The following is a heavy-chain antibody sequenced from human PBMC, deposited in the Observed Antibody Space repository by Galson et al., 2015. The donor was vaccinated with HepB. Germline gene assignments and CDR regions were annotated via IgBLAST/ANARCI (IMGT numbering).Heavy chain of an antibody. CDR1: GFTFSSYG. V-gene: IGHV3-33*08. CDR3: ARGEGGWVPNNYGDY. CDR2: IWYDGSNK. J-gene: IGHJ4*02. D-gene: IGHD1-1*01. Sequence: SLRLSCAASGFTFSSYGMHWVRQAPGKGLEWVAVIWYDGSNKYYADSVKGRFTISRDNSKNTLYLQMNSLRAEDTAVYYCARGEGGWVPNNYGDYWGQGTLVTVSS.